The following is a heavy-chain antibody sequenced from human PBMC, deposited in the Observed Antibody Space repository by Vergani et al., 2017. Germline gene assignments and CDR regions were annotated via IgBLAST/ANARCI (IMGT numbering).Heavy chain of an antibody. J-gene: IGHJ4*02. CDR1: GYRFTSYW. D-gene: IGHD6-19*01. Sequence: EVQLVQSGAEVKKPGESLRISCKGSGYRFTSYWISWVRQMPGKGLEWMGRIDPSDSYTHYSPSFQGHVTISADKSISTAYLQWSSLKASDTAMYYCARRARDSSGWLNPSFDYWGQGTLVTVSS. V-gene: IGHV5-10-1*03. CDR3: ARRARDSSGWLNPSFDY. CDR2: IDPSDSYT.